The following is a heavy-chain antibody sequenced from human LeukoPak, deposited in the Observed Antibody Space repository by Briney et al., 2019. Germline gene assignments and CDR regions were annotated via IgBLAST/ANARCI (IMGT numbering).Heavy chain of an antibody. Sequence: SVKVSCKASGCTFSSYAISWVRQAPAQGLEWMGGIIPIFGTANYAQQFQGRVTITKDEPTSTAYMELSSLRSEDTAVYYCARQSSGYYDYWGQGTLVTVSS. CDR3: ARQSSGYYDY. J-gene: IGHJ4*02. V-gene: IGHV1-69*05. D-gene: IGHD3-22*01. CDR2: IIPIFGTA. CDR1: GCTFSSYA.